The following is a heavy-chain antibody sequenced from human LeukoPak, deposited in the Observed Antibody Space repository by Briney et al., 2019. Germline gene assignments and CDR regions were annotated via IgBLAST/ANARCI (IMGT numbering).Heavy chain of an antibody. D-gene: IGHD4-11*01. CDR2: ISSSSSYI. CDR1: GFTFSDYS. J-gene: IGHJ3*02. V-gene: IGHV3-21*01. Sequence: NPGGSLRLSCAASGFTFSDYSMNWVRQAPGKGLEWVSSISSSSSYIFYADSVRGRFSISRDNTKNSLYLQMNSLRAEDTAVYYCARTTHRTSDAFDIWGQGAMVTVSS. CDR3: ARTTHRTSDAFDI.